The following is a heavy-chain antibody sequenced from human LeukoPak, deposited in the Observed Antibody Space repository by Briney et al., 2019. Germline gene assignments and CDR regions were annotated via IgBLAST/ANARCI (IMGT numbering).Heavy chain of an antibody. CDR1: GFTFSDYY. Sequence: PGGSLRLSCAASGFTFSDYYMSWIRQAPGKGLEWVSYISSSGSTICYADSVKGRFTISRDNAKNSLYLQMNSLRAEDTAVYYCARENVVVAGTEYYYGMDVWGQGTTVTVSS. V-gene: IGHV3-11*01. D-gene: IGHD2-15*01. CDR2: ISSSGSTI. CDR3: ARENVVVAGTEYYYGMDV. J-gene: IGHJ6*02.